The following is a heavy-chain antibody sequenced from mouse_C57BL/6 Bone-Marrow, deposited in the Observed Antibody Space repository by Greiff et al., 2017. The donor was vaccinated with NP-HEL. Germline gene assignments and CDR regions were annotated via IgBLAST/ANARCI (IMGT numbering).Heavy chain of an antibody. V-gene: IGHV1-64*01. CDR1: GYTFTSYW. CDR3: ARKEVLRPVED. J-gene: IGHJ2*01. Sequence: QVQLQQPGAELVKPGASVKLSCKASGYTFTSYWMHWVKQRPGQGLAWIGMIHPNSGSTNYNEKFKSKATLTVDKSSSTAYMQLSSLTSEDSAVYYCARKEVLRPVEDWGQGTTLTVSS. D-gene: IGHD1-2*01. CDR2: IHPNSGST.